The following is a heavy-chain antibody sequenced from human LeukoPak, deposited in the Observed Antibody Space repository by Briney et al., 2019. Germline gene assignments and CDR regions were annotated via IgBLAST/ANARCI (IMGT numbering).Heavy chain of an antibody. Sequence: GGSLRLSCAASGFTFSSYGMHRVRQAPGKGLEWVAVIWYDGSNKYYADSVKGRFTISRDNSKNTLYLQMNSLRAEDTAVYYCARDRGVYQLLPDAFDIWGQGTMVTVSS. CDR2: IWYDGSNK. V-gene: IGHV3-33*01. D-gene: IGHD2-2*01. CDR3: ARDRGVYQLLPDAFDI. CDR1: GFTFSSYG. J-gene: IGHJ3*02.